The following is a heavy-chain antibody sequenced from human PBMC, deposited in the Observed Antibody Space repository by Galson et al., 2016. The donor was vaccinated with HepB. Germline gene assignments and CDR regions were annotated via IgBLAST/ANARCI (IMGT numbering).Heavy chain of an antibody. J-gene: IGHJ4*02. CDR1: GFTFSSYA. Sequence: SLRLSCAASGFTFSSYAMNWVRQAPGKGLEWVSAISGSGSSTYYADSVKGRFTISRDNSKNTQYLQINSLRVEDTAVYYCAKGATLQVHFGYFDHWGQGTLITVSS. CDR3: AKGATLQVHFGYFDH. V-gene: IGHV3-23*01. D-gene: IGHD1-1*01. CDR2: ISGSGSST.